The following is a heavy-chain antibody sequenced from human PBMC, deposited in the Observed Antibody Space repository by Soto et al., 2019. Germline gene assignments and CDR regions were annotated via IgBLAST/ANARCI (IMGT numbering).Heavy chain of an antibody. V-gene: IGHV4-59*01. D-gene: IGHD5-18*01. Sequence: SETLSLTCTVSGGSISSYYWSWIRQPPGKGLEWIGYIYYSGGTNYNPSLKSRVTISVDTSKNQFSLKLNSVTAADTAVYYCARDNGYSYGYTLDHWGQGTLVTVS. CDR1: GGSISSYY. CDR3: ARDNGYSYGYTLDH. J-gene: IGHJ4*02. CDR2: IYYSGGT.